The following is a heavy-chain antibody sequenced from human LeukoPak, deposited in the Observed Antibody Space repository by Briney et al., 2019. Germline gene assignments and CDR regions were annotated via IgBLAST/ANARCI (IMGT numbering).Heavy chain of an antibody. CDR3: ARDGSEYSYGYTT. J-gene: IGHJ5*02. D-gene: IGHD5-18*01. Sequence: ASVKVSCKASGYTFTGYYMHWVRQAPGQGLEWMGWINPNSGGTNYAQKFQGRVTVTRDTSISTAYMELSRLRSDDTAVYYCARDGSEYSYGYTTWGQGTLVTVSS. CDR1: GYTFTGYY. CDR2: INPNSGGT. V-gene: IGHV1-2*02.